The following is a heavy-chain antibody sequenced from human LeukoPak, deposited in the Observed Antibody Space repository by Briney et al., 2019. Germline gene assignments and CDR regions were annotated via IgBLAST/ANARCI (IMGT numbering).Heavy chain of an antibody. Sequence: ASGKVSCKASGYTFTSYDINWVRQATGQGVEWMGWMNPNSGNTGYAQKFQGRVTITRNTSISTAYMELSSLRSEDTAVYYCARGLRATDLDYWGQGTLVTVSS. D-gene: IGHD5-12*01. V-gene: IGHV1-8*03. CDR2: MNPNSGNT. J-gene: IGHJ4*02. CDR1: GYTFTSYD. CDR3: ARGLRATDLDY.